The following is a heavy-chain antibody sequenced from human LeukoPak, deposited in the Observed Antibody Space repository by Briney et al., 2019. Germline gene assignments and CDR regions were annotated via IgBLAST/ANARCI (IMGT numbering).Heavy chain of an antibody. J-gene: IGHJ4*02. Sequence: SETLSLTCTVSGVSISSYYWGWIRQPPGKGLEWIGSFYYSGSTYYNPSLKSRLTISVDTSKNQFSLKLSSVTAADTAVYYCARHSSGPTYGDYAVDYWGQGTLVTVSS. CDR3: ARHSSGPTYGDYAVDY. CDR1: GVSISSYY. D-gene: IGHD4-17*01. V-gene: IGHV4-39*01. CDR2: FYYSGST.